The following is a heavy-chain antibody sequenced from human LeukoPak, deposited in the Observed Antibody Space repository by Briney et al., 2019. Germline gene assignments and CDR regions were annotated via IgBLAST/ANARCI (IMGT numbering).Heavy chain of an antibody. V-gene: IGHV1-69*05. J-gene: IGHJ6*03. D-gene: IGHD1-26*01. CDR3: ATGGGSYSGYYYYYMDV. CDR1: GGTFSSYA. CDR2: IIPIFGTA. Sequence: ASVKVSCKASGGTFSSYAISWVRQAPGQGLEWMGGIIPIFGTANYAQKFQGRVTITTDESTNTAYMELSSLRSEDTAVYYCATGGGSYSGYYYYYMDVWGKGTTVTVSS.